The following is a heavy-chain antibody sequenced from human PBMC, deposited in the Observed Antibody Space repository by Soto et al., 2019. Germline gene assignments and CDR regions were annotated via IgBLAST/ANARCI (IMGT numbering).Heavy chain of an antibody. CDR2: IYSKTDGGKT. CDR3: TTVPHSGGWYAFHI. CDR1: GFTFSNAW. J-gene: IGHJ3*02. Sequence: EVQLVESGGGLVKPGGSLRLSCAASGFTFSNAWMSWVRQAPGKGLEWIGRIYSKTDGGKTDYAAPVKGRFTISRDDSINTLYLDMSSLKTEDTAVYYCTTVPHSGGWYAFHIWGQGTMVTVSS. D-gene: IGHD6-19*01. V-gene: IGHV3-15*01.